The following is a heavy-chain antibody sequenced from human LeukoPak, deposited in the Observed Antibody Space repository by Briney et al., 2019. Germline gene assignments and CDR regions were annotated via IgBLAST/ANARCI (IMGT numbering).Heavy chain of an antibody. J-gene: IGHJ3*02. D-gene: IGHD6-13*01. CDR2: ISGDASVS. V-gene: IGHV3-23*01. CDR1: GFTFRFYA. Sequence: PGGSLRLSCAGSGFTFRFYAMTWVRQAPGKGLEWISGISGDASVSKDADSVKGRFNISRDNSKNTLYLQLNSLRVEDTAIYYCAKAYSSSLYGDAFHIWGQGTMVTVSP. CDR3: AKAYSSSLYGDAFHI.